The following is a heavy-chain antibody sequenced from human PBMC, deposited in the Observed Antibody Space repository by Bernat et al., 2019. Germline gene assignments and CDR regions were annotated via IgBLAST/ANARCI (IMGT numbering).Heavy chain of an antibody. V-gene: IGHV1-58*01. D-gene: IGHD3-10*01. CDR3: AAGYYYGSESYYIPDY. CDR1: GFTFTSSA. J-gene: IGHJ4*02. Sequence: QMQLVQSGPEVKKPGTSVKVSCKASGFTFTSSAVQWVRQARGQRLEWIGWIVVGSGNTNYAQKFQERVTITRDMSTSTAYMELSSLRSEDTAVYYCAAGYYYGSESYYIPDYWGQGTLVTVSS. CDR2: IVVGSGNT.